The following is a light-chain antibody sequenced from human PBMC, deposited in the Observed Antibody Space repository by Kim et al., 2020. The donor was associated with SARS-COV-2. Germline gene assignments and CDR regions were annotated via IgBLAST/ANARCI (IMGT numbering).Light chain of an antibody. J-gene: IGLJ3*02. CDR2: LNSDGSH. CDR3: QTWGTGIWV. V-gene: IGLV4-69*01. Sequence: ASVKSTCTLSSGHSSYAIAWHQQQPEKGPRYLMKLNSDGSHSKGDGIPDRFSGSSSGAERYLTISSLQSEDEADYYCQTWGTGIWVFGGGTKLTVL. CDR1: SGHSSYA.